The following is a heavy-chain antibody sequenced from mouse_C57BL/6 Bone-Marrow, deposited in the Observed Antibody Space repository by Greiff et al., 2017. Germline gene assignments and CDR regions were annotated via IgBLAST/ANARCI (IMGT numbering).Heavy chain of an antibody. Sequence: VQLKESGPELVKPGASVKISCKASGYSFTDYNMNWVKQSNGKSLEWIGVINPNSGTTSYNQKFKGKATLTVDQSSSTAYMQLNSLTSEDSAVYYCSRWPIYYGTPFDYWGQGTTLTVSS. CDR1: GYSFTDYN. J-gene: IGHJ2*01. CDR2: INPNSGTT. V-gene: IGHV1-39*01. CDR3: SRWPIYYGTPFDY. D-gene: IGHD2-1*01.